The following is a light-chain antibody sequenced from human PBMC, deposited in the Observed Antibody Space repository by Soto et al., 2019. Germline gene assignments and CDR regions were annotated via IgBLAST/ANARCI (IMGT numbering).Light chain of an antibody. Sequence: QSALTQPASVSGSPGQSITISCTGTSSDVGGYNYVSWYQQHPGKAPKIMIYDVSNRPSGVSNRFSGSKSGNTASLTISGLQAEDEADYYFSSYTSSITLVFGGWTKVTVL. CDR1: SSDVGGYNY. V-gene: IGLV2-14*01. CDR2: DVS. CDR3: SSYTSSITLV. J-gene: IGLJ2*01.